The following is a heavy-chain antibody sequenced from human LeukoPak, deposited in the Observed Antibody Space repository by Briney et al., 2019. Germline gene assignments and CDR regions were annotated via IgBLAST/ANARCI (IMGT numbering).Heavy chain of an antibody. V-gene: IGHV3-7*01. Sequence: GGSLRLSCPASGFTFSNYWMNWVRQAPGKGLEWVANINEDGSQKYYVDSVKGRFSISRDNAGNSLYLQMNSLRAEDTAVYYCVPHPHYDWYFDFWGRGTLVTVSS. D-gene: IGHD5-12*01. J-gene: IGHJ2*01. CDR1: GFTFSNYW. CDR2: INEDGSQK. CDR3: VPHPHYDWYFDF.